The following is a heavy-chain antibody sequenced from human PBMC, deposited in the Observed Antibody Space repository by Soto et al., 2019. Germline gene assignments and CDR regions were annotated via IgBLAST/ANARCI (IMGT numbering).Heavy chain of an antibody. CDR1: GFSFSSYN. CDR2: ISTTSTAI. J-gene: IGHJ4*02. Sequence: HPGGSLRLSCAASGFSFSSYNMNWVRQAPGKGLEWVSYISTTSTAIYYADSVKGRFTISRDNARNSLYLLMNNLRAEDTSLYFCARDSISSTWPFFDLWGQGTPVTVSS. D-gene: IGHD6-13*01. V-gene: IGHV3-48*01. CDR3: ARDSISSTWPFFDL.